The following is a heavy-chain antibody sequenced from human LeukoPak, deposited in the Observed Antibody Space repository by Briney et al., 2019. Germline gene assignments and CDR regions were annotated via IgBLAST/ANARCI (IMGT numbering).Heavy chain of an antibody. V-gene: IGHV4-4*02. CDR3: ARVAHIAVAAVYYYGMDV. D-gene: IGHD6-19*01. Sequence: SGTLSLTCAVSGGSISSSNWWSWVRQPPGKGLEWIGEIYHSGSTNYNPSLKSLVTISVDKSKNQFSLKLSSVTAADTAVYYCARVAHIAVAAVYYYGMDVWGQGTTVTVSS. J-gene: IGHJ6*02. CDR1: GGSISSSNW. CDR2: IYHSGST.